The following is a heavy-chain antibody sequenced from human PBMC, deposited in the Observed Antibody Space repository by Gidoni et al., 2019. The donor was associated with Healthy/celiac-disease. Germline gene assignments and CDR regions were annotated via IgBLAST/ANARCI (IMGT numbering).Heavy chain of an antibody. J-gene: IGHJ6*02. V-gene: IGHV4-34*01. CDR1: GGSFSGYY. CDR2: INHSGST. D-gene: IGHD2-2*01. Sequence: QVQLQQWGAGLLKSSETLSLTCAVYGGSFSGYYWSWIRQPPGKGLEWIGEINHSGSTNYNPSLKSRVTISVDTSKNQFSLKLSSVTAADTAVYYCARVRNKYRPGMDVWGQGTTVTVSS. CDR3: ARVRNKYRPGMDV.